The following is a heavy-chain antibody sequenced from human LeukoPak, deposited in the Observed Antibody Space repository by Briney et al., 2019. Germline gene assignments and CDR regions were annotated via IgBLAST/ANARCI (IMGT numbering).Heavy chain of an antibody. V-gene: IGHV1-46*01. CDR1: GYTFTSYY. CDR3: ARGFLTGCTFDY. D-gene: IGHD3-9*01. CDR2: INPSGGST. J-gene: IGHJ4*02. Sequence: ASVKVSCKASGYTFTSYYMHWVRQAPGQGLEWMGIINPSGGSTSYAQKFQGRVTMTRDTSASTAYMELSSLRSEDTAVYYCARGFLTGCTFDYWGQGTLVTVSS.